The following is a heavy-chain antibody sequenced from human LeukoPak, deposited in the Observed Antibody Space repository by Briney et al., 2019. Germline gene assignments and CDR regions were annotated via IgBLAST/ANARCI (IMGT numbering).Heavy chain of an antibody. J-gene: IGHJ4*02. CDR1: GFTFSSYA. Sequence: GGSLRLSCSASGFTFSSYAMHWVRQAPGKGLEYVSAISSNGGSTYYADSVKGRFTISRDNSKSTLFLDMNSLRVEDTAIYYCANSYYNFWSGFANWGQGTLVSVSS. CDR3: ANSYYNFWSGFAN. CDR2: ISSNGGST. D-gene: IGHD3-3*01. V-gene: IGHV3-64*04.